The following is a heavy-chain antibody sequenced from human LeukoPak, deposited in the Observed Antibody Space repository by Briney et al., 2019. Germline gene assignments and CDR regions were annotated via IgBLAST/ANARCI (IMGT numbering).Heavy chain of an antibody. CDR3: ARDGSRYCSGGSCYPY. D-gene: IGHD2-15*01. CDR2: IYYSGST. J-gene: IGHJ4*02. Sequence: PSETLSLTCTVPGGSISSGGYYWSWIRQHPGKGLEWIGYIYYSGSTYYNPSLKCRVTISVDTSKNQFSLKLSSVTAADTAVYYCARDGSRYCSGGSCYPYWGQGTLVTVSS. CDR1: GGSISSGGYY. V-gene: IGHV4-31*03.